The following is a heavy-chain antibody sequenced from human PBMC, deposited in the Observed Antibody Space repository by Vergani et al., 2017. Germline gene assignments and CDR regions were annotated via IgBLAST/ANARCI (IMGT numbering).Heavy chain of an antibody. J-gene: IGHJ4*02. CDR1: GGSISSYY. CDR2: IYYSGST. D-gene: IGHD2-2*01. CDR3: ATYQPHSSI. V-gene: IGHV4-59*01. Sequence: QVQLQESGPGLVKPSETLSLTCTVSGGSISSYYWSWIRQPPGKGLEWIGYIYYSGSTNYNPSLKSRVTISVDTSKNQFSLKLSSVTAADTAVYYCATYQPHSSIWGQGTLVTVSS.